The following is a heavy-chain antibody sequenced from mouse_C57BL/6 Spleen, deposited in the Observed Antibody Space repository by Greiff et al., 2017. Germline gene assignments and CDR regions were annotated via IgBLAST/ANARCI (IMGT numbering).Heavy chain of an antibody. D-gene: IGHD1-1*01. J-gene: IGHJ3*01. CDR2: IYPGNSDT. CDR3: TGVISTDPWFAY. V-gene: IGHV1-5*01. Sequence: EVQLQQSGTVLARPGASVKMSCKTSGYTFTSYWMHWVKQRPGQGLEWIGAIYPGNSDTSYNQKFKGKAKLTAVTSASTAYMELSSLTNEDSAVYYCTGVISTDPWFAYWGQGTLVTVSA. CDR1: GYTFTSYW.